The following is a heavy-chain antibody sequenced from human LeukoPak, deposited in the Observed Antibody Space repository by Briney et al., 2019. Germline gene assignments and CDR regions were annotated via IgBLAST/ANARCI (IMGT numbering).Heavy chain of an antibody. D-gene: IGHD5-12*01. CDR2: ISGSGGST. V-gene: IGHV3-23*01. J-gene: IGHJ4*02. Sequence: GGSLRLSCAASGFTFSSYAMSWVRQAPGKGLEWVSAISGSGGSTYYADSVKGRFTIPRDNSKNTLYLQMNSLRAEDTAVYYCAKDRAGYVATSGPFDYWGQGTLVTVSS. CDR1: GFTFSSYA. CDR3: AKDRAGYVATSGPFDY.